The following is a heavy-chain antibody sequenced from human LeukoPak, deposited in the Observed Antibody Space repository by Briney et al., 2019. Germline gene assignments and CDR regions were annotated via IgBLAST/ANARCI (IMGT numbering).Heavy chain of an antibody. V-gene: IGHV1-69*13. CDR2: IIPIFGTA. D-gene: IGHD3-10*01. CDR3: ARDEGHEGELLTYFAY. CDR1: GGTFSSYA. Sequence: SVKVSCKASGGTFSSYAISWVRQAPGQGLEWMGGIIPIFGTANYAQKFQGRVTITADESTSTAYMELSSLRSEDTAVYYCARDEGHEGELLTYFAYWGQGPLATVSS. J-gene: IGHJ4*02.